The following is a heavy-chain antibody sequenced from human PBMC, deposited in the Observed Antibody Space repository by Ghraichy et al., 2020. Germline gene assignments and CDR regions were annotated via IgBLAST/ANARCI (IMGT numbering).Heavy chain of an antibody. CDR1: GFTFNTYS. CDR3: AREGLGRAVAGRGSDY. Sequence: GGSLRLSCAASGFTFNTYSLNWVRQAPGKGLEWISYISSNSGTRYYTDSVKGRFTISRDNAKNSLYLQMNSLRDEDTAVYYCAREGLGRAVAGRGSDYWGQGTLVTVSS. CDR2: ISSNSGTR. D-gene: IGHD6-19*01. J-gene: IGHJ4*02. V-gene: IGHV3-48*02.